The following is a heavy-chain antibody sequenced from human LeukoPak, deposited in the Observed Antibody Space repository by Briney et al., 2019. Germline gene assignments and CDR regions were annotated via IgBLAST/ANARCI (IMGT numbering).Heavy chain of an antibody. J-gene: IGHJ4*02. V-gene: IGHV3-23*01. CDR2: ISGRGRST. CDR1: GITFSSYA. Sequence: PGGSLRLSCSVSGITFSSYAMTWVRQAPGKGLEWVSSISGRGRSTDYADSVKGRFTISRDTSKDTLYLQMNSLRAEDTAVYFCAKWETTHYFDYWGQGTLVTVSP. CDR3: AKWETTHYFDY. D-gene: IGHD1/OR15-1a*01.